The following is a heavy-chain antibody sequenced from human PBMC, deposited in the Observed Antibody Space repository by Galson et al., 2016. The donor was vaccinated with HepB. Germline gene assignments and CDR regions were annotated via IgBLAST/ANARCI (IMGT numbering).Heavy chain of an antibody. V-gene: IGHV3-33*01. J-gene: IGHJ6*02. D-gene: IGHD6-13*01. CDR3: AIGGSSSWSLERPYSDSAMDV. Sequence: SLRLSCAASGLTFSNSGMHWVRQAPGQGLEWVAAIWFDGSNKNYADSVKGRFTISRDNSKTTLYLQLNSLRAEDTAVYYCAIGGSSSWSLERPYSDSAMDVWGQGTMVTCSS. CDR1: GLTFSNSG. CDR2: IWFDGSNK.